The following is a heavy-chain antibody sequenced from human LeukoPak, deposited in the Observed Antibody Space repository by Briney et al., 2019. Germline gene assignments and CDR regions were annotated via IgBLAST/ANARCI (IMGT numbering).Heavy chain of an antibody. Sequence: SETLSLTCAVYGGSFSGYYWSWIRQPPGKGLEWIGEINHSGSTNYNPSLKSRVTISVDTSKNQFSLKLSSVTAADTAVYYCARGCSSTSCRGVDAFDIWGQGTMVTVSS. CDR3: ARGCSSTSCRGVDAFDI. J-gene: IGHJ3*02. CDR1: GGSFSGYY. D-gene: IGHD2-2*01. V-gene: IGHV4-34*01. CDR2: INHSGST.